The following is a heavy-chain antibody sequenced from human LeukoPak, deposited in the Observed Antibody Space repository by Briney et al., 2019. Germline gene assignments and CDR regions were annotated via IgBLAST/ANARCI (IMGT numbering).Heavy chain of an antibody. CDR2: IKQDGSEK. CDR3: ARDSSWYDGYFQH. CDR1: GFTFSSYW. D-gene: IGHD6-13*01. Sequence: GRSLRLSCAASGFTFSSYWMSWVRQAPGKGLEWVANIKQDGSEKYYVDSVKGRFTISRDNAKNSLYLQMNSLRAEDTAVYYCARDSSWYDGYFQHWGQGTLVTVSS. V-gene: IGHV3-7*01. J-gene: IGHJ1*01.